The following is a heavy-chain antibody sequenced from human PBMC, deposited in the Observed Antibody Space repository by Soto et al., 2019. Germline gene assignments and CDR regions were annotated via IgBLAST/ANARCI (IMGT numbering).Heavy chain of an antibody. CDR3: ARADRFGELRIAVAGPFDY. CDR2: ISYDGSNK. J-gene: IGHJ4*02. D-gene: IGHD6-19*01. Sequence: GGSLRLSCAASGFTFSSYAMHWVRQAPGKGLEWVAVISYDGSNKYYADSVKGRFTISRDNSKNTRYLQMNSLRAEDTAVYYCARADRFGELRIAVAGPFDYWGQGTLVTVSS. V-gene: IGHV3-30-3*01. CDR1: GFTFSSYA.